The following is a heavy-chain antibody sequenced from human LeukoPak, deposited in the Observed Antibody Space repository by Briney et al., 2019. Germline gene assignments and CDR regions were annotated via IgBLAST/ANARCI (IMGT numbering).Heavy chain of an antibody. J-gene: IGHJ4*02. Sequence: GGSLRLTCAASGFTFSSYSMNWVRQAPGKGLEWVLSISSSSSYIYYADSVKGRFTISRDNAKNSLYLQMNSLRAEDTAVYYCASDPGDGSSLDYWGQGTLVTVSS. CDR3: ASDPGDGSSLDY. V-gene: IGHV3-21*01. CDR1: GFTFSSYS. CDR2: ISSSSSYI. D-gene: IGHD5-24*01.